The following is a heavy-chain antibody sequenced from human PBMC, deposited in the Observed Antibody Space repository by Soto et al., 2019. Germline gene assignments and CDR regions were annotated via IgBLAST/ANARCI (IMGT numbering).Heavy chain of an antibody. CDR3: ARGRGIVVARAFDI. CDR1: GGSFSGYY. V-gene: IGHV4-34*01. CDR2: INHSGST. D-gene: IGHD2-15*01. J-gene: IGHJ3*02. Sequence: SETLSLTCAVYGGSFSGYYWSWIRQPPGKGLEWIGEINHSGSTNYNPSLKSRVTISVDTSKNQFSLKLSSVTAADTAVYYCARGRGIVVARAFDIWGQGTMVTVSS.